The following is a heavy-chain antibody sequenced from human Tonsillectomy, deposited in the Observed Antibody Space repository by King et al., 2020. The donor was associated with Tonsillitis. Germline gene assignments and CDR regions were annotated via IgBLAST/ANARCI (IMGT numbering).Heavy chain of an antibody. CDR3: ARDHGGGGHDSSGYYYDYFDH. J-gene: IGHJ4*02. CDR1: GGTFSSYA. Sequence: VQLVQSGAEVKKPGSSVKVSCKASGGTFSSYAISWVRQAPGQGLEWMGGIIPIFRTANYAQKFQGRVTIIADKSTSTAYMELSSLRSEDTAVYYCARDHGGGGHDSSGYYYDYFDHWGQGTLVTVSS. D-gene: IGHD3-22*01. CDR2: IIPIFRTA. V-gene: IGHV1-69*06.